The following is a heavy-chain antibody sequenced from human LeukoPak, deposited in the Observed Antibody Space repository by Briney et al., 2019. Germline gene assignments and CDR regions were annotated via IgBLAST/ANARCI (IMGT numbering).Heavy chain of an antibody. CDR2: INWNGGST. CDR1: GFTFDDYG. Sequence: PGGSLRLSCAASGFTFDDYGMSWVRHAPGKGLGWGSGINWNGGSTVYADSVKGRFTISRDNAKNSLYLQMNSLRADDTALYYCATGGITIFGVVTYPNDWGQGTLVTVSS. V-gene: IGHV3-20*04. J-gene: IGHJ4*02. D-gene: IGHD3-3*01. CDR3: ATGGITIFGVVTYPND.